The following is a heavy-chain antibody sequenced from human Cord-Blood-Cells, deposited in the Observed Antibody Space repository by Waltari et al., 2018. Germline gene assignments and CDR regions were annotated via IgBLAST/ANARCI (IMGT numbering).Heavy chain of an antibody. D-gene: IGHD1-26*01. CDR1: GFSLSTSGVG. V-gene: IGHV2-5*01. J-gene: IGHJ6*03. Sequence: QITLKESGPTLVKPTQTLTLTCTFSGFSLSTSGVGVGWIRQPPGKALEWLALIYWNDDKRYSPSLKSRLTITKDTSKNQVVLTMTNMDPVDTATYYCAHTLQGSYPYCYYYYMDVWGKGTTVTVSS. CDR2: IYWNDDK. CDR3: AHTLQGSYPYCYYYYMDV.